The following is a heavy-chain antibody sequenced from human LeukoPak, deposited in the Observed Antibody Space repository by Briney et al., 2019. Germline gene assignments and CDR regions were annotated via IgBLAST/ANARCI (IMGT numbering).Heavy chain of an antibody. Sequence: GGSLRLSCAASGFTFSDYYMSWIRQAPGKGLEWVSYISSSGSTIYYADSVKGRFTISRDNAKNSLYLQMNSLRAGDTAVYYCARAAGYYDSSGYYDHWGQGTLVTVSS. V-gene: IGHV3-11*04. CDR1: GFTFSDYY. D-gene: IGHD3-22*01. CDR2: ISSSGSTI. J-gene: IGHJ5*02. CDR3: ARAAGYYDSSGYYDH.